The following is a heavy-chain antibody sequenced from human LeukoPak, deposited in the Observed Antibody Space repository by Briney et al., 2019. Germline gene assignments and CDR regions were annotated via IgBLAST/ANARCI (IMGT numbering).Heavy chain of an antibody. V-gene: IGHV4-4*07. CDR1: GGSIYAYY. CDR2: IYSSGST. J-gene: IGHJ6*03. D-gene: IGHD5-18*01. Sequence: SETLSLTCTVSGGSIYAYYWNWVRQPAGKGLEWIGRIYSSGSTNYNPSLRSRVTMSVDTSKNQFSLNLTSVTAADTAVYYCARVGAAMVLYYYMDVWGKGTTVTVSS. CDR3: ARVGAAMVLYYYMDV.